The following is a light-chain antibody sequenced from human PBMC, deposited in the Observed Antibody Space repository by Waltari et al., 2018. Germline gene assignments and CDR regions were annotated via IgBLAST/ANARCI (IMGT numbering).Light chain of an antibody. J-gene: IGLJ3*02. CDR2: DVS. V-gene: IGLV2-14*01. CDR3: NSYTGSSPWV. Sequence: QSALTQPASVSGSPGQSITISCYGTSSDVGFYNYVSWYQQHPGKAPKLMIYDVSQRPSGVSDRFSGSKSGNTASLPISGLQAEDEADYYCNSYTGSSPWVFGGGTKVTV. CDR1: SSDVGFYNY.